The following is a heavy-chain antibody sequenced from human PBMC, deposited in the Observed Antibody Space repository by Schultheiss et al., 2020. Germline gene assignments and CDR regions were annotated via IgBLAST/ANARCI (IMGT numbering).Heavy chain of an antibody. D-gene: IGHD2-15*01. CDR3: ARDRGSGGSCYSNWFDP. CDR1: GFTFSSYD. Sequence: GESLKISCAASGFTFSSYDMHWVRQAPGKGLEWVAVIWYDGSNKYYADSVKGRFTISRDNSKNTLYLQMNSLRAEDTAVYYCARDRGSGGSCYSNWFDPWGQGTLVTVSS. CDR2: IWYDGSNK. V-gene: IGHV3-33*01. J-gene: IGHJ5*02.